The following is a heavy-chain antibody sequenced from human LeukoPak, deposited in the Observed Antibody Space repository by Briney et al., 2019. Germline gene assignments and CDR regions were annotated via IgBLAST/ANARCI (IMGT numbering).Heavy chain of an antibody. CDR1: GYTFTSYG. CDR3: ARVTMVRGVIIMVQGVDY. J-gene: IGHJ4*02. D-gene: IGHD3-10*01. CDR2: ISAYNGNT. V-gene: IGHV1-18*01. Sequence: GASVKVSCKASGYTFTSYGISWVRQAPGQGLEWMGWISAYNGNTNYAQKLQGRVTVTTDTSTSTAYMELRSLRSDDTAVYYCARVTMVRGVIIMVQGVDYWGQGTLVTVSS.